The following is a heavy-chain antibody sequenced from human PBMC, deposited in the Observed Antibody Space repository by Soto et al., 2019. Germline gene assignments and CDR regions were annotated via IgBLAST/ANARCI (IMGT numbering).Heavy chain of an antibody. V-gene: IGHV3-49*04. CDR3: TAAYSSDGPPRTYGMDV. J-gene: IGHJ6*02. D-gene: IGHD2-15*01. CDR2: IRSKAYSGTT. Sequence: EVQLVESGGGLVQPGRSLRLSCTASGFTFGAYAMTWVRQAPGKGLEWVGFIRSKAYSGTTEYAASVKGRFTISRDDSKSIAYLQMNSLKTEDTAVYYCTAAYSSDGPPRTYGMDVWGQGTTVAVSS. CDR1: GFTFGAYA.